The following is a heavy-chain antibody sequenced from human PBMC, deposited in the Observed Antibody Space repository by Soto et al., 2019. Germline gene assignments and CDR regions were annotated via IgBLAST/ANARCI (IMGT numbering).Heavy chain of an antibody. V-gene: IGHV3-30*04. Sequence: PGGSLRLSCAASDFSFNTYAMHWVRQAPGKGLEWVAVISFNGRNIYYADSVKGRFTVSRDNSKNTLYLQMTSLKTDDTAVYFCARDRTEGYGDSGVDIWGQGTMVTVSS. CDR1: DFSFNTYA. J-gene: IGHJ3*02. CDR2: ISFNGRNI. D-gene: IGHD4-17*01. CDR3: ARDRTEGYGDSGVDI.